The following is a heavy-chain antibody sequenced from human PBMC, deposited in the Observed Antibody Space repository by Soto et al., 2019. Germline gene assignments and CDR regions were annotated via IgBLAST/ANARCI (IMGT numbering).Heavy chain of an antibody. Sequence: SVKVSCKASGGTFSSYAISWVRQAPGQGLEWMGGIIPIFGTANYAQKFQGRVTITADESTSTAYMELSSLRSEDTAVYYCASITIFGVTMDGSRWGMDVWGQGTTVTVSS. CDR2: IIPIFGTA. CDR1: GGTFSSYA. D-gene: IGHD3-3*01. V-gene: IGHV1-69*13. CDR3: ASITIFGVTMDGSRWGMDV. J-gene: IGHJ6*02.